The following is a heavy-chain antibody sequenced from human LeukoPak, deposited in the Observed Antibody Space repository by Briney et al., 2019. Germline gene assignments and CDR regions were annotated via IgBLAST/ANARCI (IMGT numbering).Heavy chain of an antibody. CDR3: AKDLTYYDILTPDY. D-gene: IGHD3-9*01. CDR2: IKQDGGVK. CDR1: GFIFNNYW. V-gene: IGHV3-7*01. Sequence: GGSLRLSCAASGFIFNNYWMYWVRQAPGKGLEWVANIKQDGGVKSYVDSVKGRFTISRDNSKNTLYLQMNSLRAEDTAVYYCAKDLTYYDILTPDYWGQGTLVTVSS. J-gene: IGHJ4*02.